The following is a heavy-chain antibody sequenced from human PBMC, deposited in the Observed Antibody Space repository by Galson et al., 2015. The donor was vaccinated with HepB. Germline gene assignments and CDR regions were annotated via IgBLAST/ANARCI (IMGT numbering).Heavy chain of an antibody. CDR1: GFTFSRYG. CDR2: IWYDGSNK. CDR3: ARGRIVPAATYYFDY. J-gene: IGHJ4*02. Sequence: SLRLSCAASGFTFSRYGMHWVRQAPGKGLERVAVIWYDGSNKYYADSVKGRFTISRDNSRNTLYLQMNSLRAEDTAVYYCARGRIVPAATYYFDYWGQGTLVTVSS. D-gene: IGHD2-2*01. V-gene: IGHV3-33*01.